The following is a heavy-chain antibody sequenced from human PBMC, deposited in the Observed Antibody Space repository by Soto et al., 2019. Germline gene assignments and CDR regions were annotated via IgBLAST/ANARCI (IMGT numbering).Heavy chain of an antibody. CDR2: IYPGDSDT. Sequence: GESLKISCKGSGYAFTAHWIGWVRQTPGKGLEWMGIIYPGDSDTKYSPSFKGQVTISADKSINTAYLQWSSLKASDTALYYCARNVPLLVTSRTTRPAHYYGMDVWGQGTTVTVSS. J-gene: IGHJ6*02. CDR1: GYAFTAHW. V-gene: IGHV5-51*01. D-gene: IGHD6-6*01. CDR3: ARNVPLLVTSRTTRPAHYYGMDV.